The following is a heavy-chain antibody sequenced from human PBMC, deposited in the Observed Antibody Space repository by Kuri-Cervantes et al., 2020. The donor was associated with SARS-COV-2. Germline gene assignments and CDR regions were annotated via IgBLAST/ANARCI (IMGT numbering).Heavy chain of an antibody. J-gene: IGHJ4*02. Sequence: GESLVISCAASGFTFSGHWIHWVRQAPGKGLVWVSRINPDGSYTNNPDSVKSRFTLSRDNAKNMLFLQMNSLRAEDTAVYYCVRDGDHWNFDYWGQGTLVTVSS. D-gene: IGHD1-1*01. V-gene: IGHV3-74*01. CDR2: INPDGSYT. CDR1: GFTFSGHW. CDR3: VRDGDHWNFDY.